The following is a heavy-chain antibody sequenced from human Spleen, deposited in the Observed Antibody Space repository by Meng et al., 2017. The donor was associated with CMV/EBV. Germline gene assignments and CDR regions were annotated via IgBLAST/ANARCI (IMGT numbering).Heavy chain of an antibody. Sequence: GESLKISCVASGFTFGNYWLTWVRQAPGKGLEWVASINQDGSEKYYVASVKGRFTVSRDNAKNLLYLQMNTLRAEDTALYFCSRPHDYWGQGTLVTVSS. CDR3: SRPHDY. CDR2: INQDGSEK. CDR1: GFTFGNYW. V-gene: IGHV3-7*01. J-gene: IGHJ4*02.